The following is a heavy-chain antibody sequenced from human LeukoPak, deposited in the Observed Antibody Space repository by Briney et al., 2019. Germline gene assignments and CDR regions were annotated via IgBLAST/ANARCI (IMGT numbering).Heavy chain of an antibody. Sequence: GGSLRLSCTASGFTFSSYAMSWVRQAPGKGLEWVSGISGSGGSTYYADSVKGRFTISRDNSKNTLYLQMNSLRAEDTALYYCARDQGYTYGHSFDYWGQGTLVTVSS. CDR2: ISGSGGST. J-gene: IGHJ4*02. V-gene: IGHV3-23*01. CDR1: GFTFSSYA. CDR3: ARDQGYTYGHSFDY. D-gene: IGHD5-18*01.